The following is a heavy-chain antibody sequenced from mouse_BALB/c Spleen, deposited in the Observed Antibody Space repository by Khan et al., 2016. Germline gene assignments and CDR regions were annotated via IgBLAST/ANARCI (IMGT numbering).Heavy chain of an antibody. CDR2: IRSKSNNYAT. J-gene: IGHJ2*01. Sequence: EVQLVETGGGLVQPKGSLKLSCAASGFTFNTYAMNWVRQAPGKGLEWVARIRSKSNNYATYYADSVKDRFTISRDDSQSMLYLQMNNLKTEDTAMYYCVRNYYGGGFFDYWGQGTTLTVSS. V-gene: IGHV10-1*02. D-gene: IGHD1-1*01. CDR1: GFTFNTYA. CDR3: VRNYYGGGFFDY.